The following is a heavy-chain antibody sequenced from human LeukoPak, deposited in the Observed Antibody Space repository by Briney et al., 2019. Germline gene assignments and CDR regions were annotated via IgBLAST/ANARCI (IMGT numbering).Heavy chain of an antibody. D-gene: IGHD3-22*01. CDR1: GGSMSSYY. V-gene: IGHV4-34*01. CDR2: INHSGST. CDR3: ARRRDRGYPDY. J-gene: IGHJ4*02. Sequence: SETLSLTCTVSGGSMSSYYWSWIRQPPGKGLEWIGEINHSGSTNYNPSLKSRVTISVDTSKNQFSLKLSSVTAADTAVYYCARRRDRGYPDYWGQGTLVTVSS.